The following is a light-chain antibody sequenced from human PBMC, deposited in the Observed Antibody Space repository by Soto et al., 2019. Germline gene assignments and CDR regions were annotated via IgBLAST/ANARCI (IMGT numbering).Light chain of an antibody. J-gene: IGLJ3*02. CDR2: GNS. CDR1: SSNIGAGYD. V-gene: IGLV1-40*01. CDR3: QSYDSSLSGWV. Sequence: QSALTQPPSVSGAPGQRVTISCTGSSSNIGAGYDVYWYQQLPGTAPKLLIYGNSNRPSGVPDRFSGSKSGTSASLAITGLRAEDEADYYCQSYDSSLSGWVFGGGTKLTVL.